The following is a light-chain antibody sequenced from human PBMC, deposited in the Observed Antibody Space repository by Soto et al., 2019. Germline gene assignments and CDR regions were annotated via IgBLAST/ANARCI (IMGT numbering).Light chain of an antibody. Sequence: EVVLTQSPATLSLSLGEVATLSCRASQSVDRDLAWYRQRPGQTPRLLIFGASTRASGVPARSSGSGFGADFTLTISGLQSEDVAIYYCQQFNYWPPWTFGQGTKVDIK. CDR3: QQFNYWPPWT. CDR1: QSVDRD. V-gene: IGKV3-15*01. J-gene: IGKJ1*01. CDR2: GAS.